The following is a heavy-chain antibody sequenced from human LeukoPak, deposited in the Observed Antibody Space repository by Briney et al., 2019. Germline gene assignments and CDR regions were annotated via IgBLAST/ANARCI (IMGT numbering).Heavy chain of an antibody. V-gene: IGHV4-59*01. Sequence: SETLSLTCNVSGDSIKSYYWSWIRQPPGKRLEWIGYIYYSGSTNYNPSLNSRVSISIDTSKNQFSLRLSSVTAADTAVYYCARAGRRVGYKSYFDYWGQGTLVTVSS. CDR1: GDSIKSYY. J-gene: IGHJ4*02. D-gene: IGHD5-24*01. CDR2: IYYSGST. CDR3: ARAGRRVGYKSYFDY.